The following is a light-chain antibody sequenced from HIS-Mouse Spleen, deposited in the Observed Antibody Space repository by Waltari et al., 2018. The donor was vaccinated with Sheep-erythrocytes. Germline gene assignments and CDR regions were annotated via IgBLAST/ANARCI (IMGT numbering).Light chain of an antibody. J-gene: IGLJ3*02. V-gene: IGLV2-23*01. CDR2: EGS. CDR3: CSYAGSSTPWV. CDR1: GRYVGSHNL. Sequence: QSALTQPASVSGSPGPSITTSCPGTGRYVGSHNLVSWYQQHPGKAPILVIYEGSKRPSGVSNRLSGSKSGNTASLTISGLQAEDEADYYCCSYAGSSTPWVFGGGTKLTVL.